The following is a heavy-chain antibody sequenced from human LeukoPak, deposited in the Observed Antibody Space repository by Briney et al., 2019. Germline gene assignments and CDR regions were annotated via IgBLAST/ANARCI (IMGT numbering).Heavy chain of an antibody. J-gene: IGHJ4*02. CDR2: IYHSGST. D-gene: IGHD5-18*01. CDR1: GYSISSDYY. Sequence: SETLSLTCTVSGYSISSDYYWGWIRQPPGKGLEWIGSIYHSGSTYYNPSLKSRVTISVDTSKNQFSLKLSSVTAADTAVYYCALRGYSYGYVFDYWGQGTLVTVSS. CDR3: ALRGYSYGYVFDY. V-gene: IGHV4-38-2*02.